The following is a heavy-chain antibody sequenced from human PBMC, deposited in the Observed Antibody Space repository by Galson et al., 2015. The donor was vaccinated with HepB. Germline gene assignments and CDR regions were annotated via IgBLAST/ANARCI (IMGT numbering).Heavy chain of an antibody. V-gene: IGHV3-15*01. CDR2: IKSKTDGGTT. J-gene: IGHJ4*02. Sequence: SLRLSCAASGFNFSNAWMSWVRQAPGKGLEWVGRIKSKTDGGTTDYAAPVKGRFTISRDDSKNTLYLQMNSLKTEDTAVYYCTIEIAAAGFLWGQGTLVTVSS. CDR1: GFNFSNAW. D-gene: IGHD6-13*01. CDR3: TIEIAAAGFL.